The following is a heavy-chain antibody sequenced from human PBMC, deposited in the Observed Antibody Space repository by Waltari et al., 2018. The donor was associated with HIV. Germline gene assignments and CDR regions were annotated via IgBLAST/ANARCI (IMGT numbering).Heavy chain of an antibody. V-gene: IGHV1-18*01. J-gene: IGHJ4*02. CDR3: ARALWSGYYTPYYFDY. D-gene: IGHD3-3*01. Sequence: QVQLVQSGAEVKKPGASVKVSCKASGYTFTSYGISWVRQAPGQGLEWMGWISAYNGHTNYAQKLQSRVTMTTDTSTSTAYMDLRSLRSDDTAFYYCARALWSGYYTPYYFDYWGQGTLVTVSS. CDR1: GYTFTSYG. CDR2: ISAYNGHT.